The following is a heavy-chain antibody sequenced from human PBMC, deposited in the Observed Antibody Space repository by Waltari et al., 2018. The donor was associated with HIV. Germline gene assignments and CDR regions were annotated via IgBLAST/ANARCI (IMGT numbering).Heavy chain of an antibody. CDR1: GLTFSSYC. CDR2: ISYDGSNK. J-gene: IGHJ6*02. V-gene: IGHV3-30*18. Sequence: QVQLVESGGGVVQPGRSLRLSCAASGLTFSSYCMHWVRQAPGKGLEWVVVISYDGSNKYYADSVKGRFTISRDNSKNTLYLQMNSLRAEDTAVYYCAKDRHGVTIYGMDVWGQGTTVTVSS. D-gene: IGHD4-17*01. CDR3: AKDRHGVTIYGMDV.